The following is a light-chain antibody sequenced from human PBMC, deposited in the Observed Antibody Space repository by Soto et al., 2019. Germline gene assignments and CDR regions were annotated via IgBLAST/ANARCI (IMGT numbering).Light chain of an antibody. J-gene: IGKJ5*01. CDR1: QNVRKN. CDR2: GAS. Sequence: ETVMTQSPVALSVSPGERATLSCRARQNVRKNLAWYQQKPGQAPSLLIYGASTRVTGIPARFSGDGSGTEFTLTIESLQSEDFVVYYCLQYDGWPLTFGQGTRLEIK. V-gene: IGKV3-15*01. CDR3: LQYDGWPLT.